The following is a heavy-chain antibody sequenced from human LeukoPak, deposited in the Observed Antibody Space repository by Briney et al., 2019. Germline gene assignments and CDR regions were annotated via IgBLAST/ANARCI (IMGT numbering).Heavy chain of an antibody. CDR2: VSGSGVMT. D-gene: IGHD1-26*01. CDR3: AKDRSIGTYYTFDH. J-gene: IGHJ4*02. CDR1: GFTFSDYA. Sequence: GGSLRLSCAASGFTFSDYAMTWVRQAPGKGLEWVATVSGSGVMTYYADSVKGRFTVSGDNSKNTLYLQMSSLTAADTAVYYCAKDRSIGTYYTFDHWGQGTLVTVSS. V-gene: IGHV3-23*01.